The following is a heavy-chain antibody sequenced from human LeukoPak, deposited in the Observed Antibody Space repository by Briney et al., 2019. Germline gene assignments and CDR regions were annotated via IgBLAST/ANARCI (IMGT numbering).Heavy chain of an antibody. V-gene: IGHV1-18*01. D-gene: IGHD2-15*01. Sequence: ASVKVSCKASGYTFTSYGIIWVRQAPGQGLEWMGWISAYNGNTNYAQKLQGRVTMTTDTSTSTAYMELRSLRSDDTAVYYCATGSGGVVMVAAAYWGQGTLVTVSS. CDR1: GYTFTSYG. CDR3: ATGSGGVVMVAAAY. CDR2: ISAYNGNT. J-gene: IGHJ4*02.